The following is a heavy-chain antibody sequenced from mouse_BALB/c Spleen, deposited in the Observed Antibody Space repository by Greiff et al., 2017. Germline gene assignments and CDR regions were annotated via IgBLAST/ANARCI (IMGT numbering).Heavy chain of an antibody. J-gene: IGHJ4*01. Sequence: EVKLMESGPGLVKPSQSLSLTCSVTGYSITSGYYWNWIRQFPGNKLEWMGYISYDGSNNYNPSLKNRISITRDTSKNQFFLKLNSVTTEDTATYYCAREGDGSRPMDYWGQGTSVTVSS. V-gene: IGHV3-6*02. CDR1: GYSITSGYY. CDR3: AREGDGSRPMDY. CDR2: ISYDGSN. D-gene: IGHD1-1*01.